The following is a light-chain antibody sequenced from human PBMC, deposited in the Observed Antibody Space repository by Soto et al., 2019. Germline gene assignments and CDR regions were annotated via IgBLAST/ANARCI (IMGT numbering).Light chain of an antibody. J-gene: IGKJ1*01. CDR1: QSVRSN. CDR3: QQYDNWPET. V-gene: IGKV3D-15*01. CDR2: GAS. Sequence: EIVLTQSPGTLSLSPGERATLSCRASQSVRSNFLAWYQQKPGQAPRLLIYGASNRATGIPDRFSGTGSGTEFTLTISSLQSEDFAVYYCQQYDNWPETFGQGSKVDIK.